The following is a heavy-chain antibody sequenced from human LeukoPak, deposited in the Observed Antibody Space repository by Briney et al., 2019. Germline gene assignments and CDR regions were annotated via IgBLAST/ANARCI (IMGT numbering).Heavy chain of an antibody. J-gene: IGHJ4*02. CDR3: AKDHREGEYFDY. D-gene: IGHD3-16*01. V-gene: IGHV3-23*01. Sequence: GGSLRLSCAASGFTFSTYAMSWVRQAPGKGLEWVSAISSSGGTTYYADSVKGRFTISRDNSKNTLYLQMNSLRAEDTAVYYCAKDHREGEYFDYWGQGTLVTVSS. CDR1: GFTFSTYA. CDR2: ISSSGGTT.